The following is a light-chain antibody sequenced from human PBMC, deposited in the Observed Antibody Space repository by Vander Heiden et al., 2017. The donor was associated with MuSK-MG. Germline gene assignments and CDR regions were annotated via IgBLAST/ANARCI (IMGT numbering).Light chain of an antibody. CDR3: ISYTSSSTYV. V-gene: IGLV2-14*03. CDR1: SSDVGGYNY. J-gene: IGLJ1*01. Sequence: QSPLTQPASVSGSPGHPNTISCTGTSSDVGGYNYVSCYQQHAGKAPMLMFYDVSNRPSGVASLFSGSNSGNTASPTISVHQAEDAADYYYISYTSSSTYVFGTGTKVTVL. CDR2: DVS.